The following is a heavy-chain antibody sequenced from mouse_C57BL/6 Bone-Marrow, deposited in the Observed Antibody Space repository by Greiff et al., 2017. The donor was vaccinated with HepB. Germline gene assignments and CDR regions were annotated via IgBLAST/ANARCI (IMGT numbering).Heavy chain of an antibody. CDR2: IYPRSGNT. CDR3: ARSRFYYYGSYAMDY. D-gene: IGHD1-1*01. V-gene: IGHV1-81*01. J-gene: IGHJ4*01. CDR1: GYTFTSYG. Sequence: VKLMESGAELARPGASVKLSCKASGYTFTSYGISWVKQRTGQGLEWIGEIYPRSGNTYYNEKFKGKATLTADKSSSTAYMELRSLTSEDSAVYFCARSRFYYYGSYAMDYWGQGTSVTVSS.